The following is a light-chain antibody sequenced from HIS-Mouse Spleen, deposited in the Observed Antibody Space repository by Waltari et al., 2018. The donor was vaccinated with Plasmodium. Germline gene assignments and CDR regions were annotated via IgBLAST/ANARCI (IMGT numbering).Light chain of an antibody. J-gene: IGLJ1*01. V-gene: IGLV2-23*01. Sequence: QSALTQPRSVSGSPGQSVTISCTGTSSDVGSYNLVSWYEQHPGKAPKLMIYEGSKRPSGVSNRFSGSKSGNTASLTISGLQAEDEVDYYCCSYAGSSTYVFGTGTKVTVL. CDR2: EGS. CDR1: SSDVGSYNL. CDR3: CSYAGSSTYV.